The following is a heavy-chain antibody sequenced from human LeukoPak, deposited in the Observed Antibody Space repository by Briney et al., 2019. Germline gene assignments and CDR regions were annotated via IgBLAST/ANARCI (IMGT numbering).Heavy chain of an antibody. D-gene: IGHD6-19*01. CDR1: GFTFSTYS. CDR3: ARDGGSAWFLDY. Sequence: PGGSLRLSCAASGFTFSTYSGNWIRQAPGKGLEWVSSISDDSNYIFYADSVKGRFTISRDNAKNSLYLQMNSLRAEDTAVYYCARDGGSAWFLDYWGQGTLVTVSS. CDR2: ISDDSNYI. V-gene: IGHV3-21*01. J-gene: IGHJ4*02.